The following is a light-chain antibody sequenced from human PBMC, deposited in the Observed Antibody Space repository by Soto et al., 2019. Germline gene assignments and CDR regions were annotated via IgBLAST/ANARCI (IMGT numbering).Light chain of an antibody. CDR2: KAS. Sequence: DMQMTQSPSTLSASVGDRVTITCRASQSVRSWLAWYQQKPGKAPKLLIYKASTLESGVPSRFSGSGSGTEFTLTISCLQPDDFATYYCQQYSTSYRTFGQGTRVEIK. V-gene: IGKV1-5*03. CDR1: QSVRSW. J-gene: IGKJ1*01. CDR3: QQYSTSYRT.